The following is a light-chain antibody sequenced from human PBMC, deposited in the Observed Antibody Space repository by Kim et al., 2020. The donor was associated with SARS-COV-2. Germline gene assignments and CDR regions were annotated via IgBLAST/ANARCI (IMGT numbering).Light chain of an antibody. V-gene: IGLV2-14*03. CDR1: SSDVGGYNY. CDR3: SSYTSSSTWV. CDR2: DVS. J-gene: IGLJ3*02. Sequence: GQSSTIACASISSDVGGYNYVSWYQQHPGKAPTLMIYDVSNRPSVVSNRFSGSKSGNTASLTISGLQAEDEADYYCSSYTSSSTWVSGGGTQLTVL.